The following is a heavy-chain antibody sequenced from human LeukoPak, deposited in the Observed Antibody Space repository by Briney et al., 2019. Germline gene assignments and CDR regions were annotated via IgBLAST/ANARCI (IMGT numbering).Heavy chain of an antibody. CDR1: GFTFSNTW. Sequence: GGSLRLSCAASGFTFSNTWMSWVRQAPGKGLEWVGRIKSKTDGGTTDYAAPVKGRFTISRDDSKNTLYLQMNSLKTEDTAVYYGVQQLGPIDYWGQGTLVTVSS. V-gene: IGHV3-15*01. CDR2: IKSKTDGGTT. J-gene: IGHJ4*02. CDR3: VQQLGPIDY. D-gene: IGHD6-13*01.